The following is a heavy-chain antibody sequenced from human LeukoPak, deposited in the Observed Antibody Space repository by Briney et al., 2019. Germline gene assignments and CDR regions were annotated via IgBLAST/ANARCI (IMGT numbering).Heavy chain of an antibody. CDR2: ISSSGSTI. J-gene: IGHJ4*02. CDR3: ARLVSYYDSSGYYFDY. D-gene: IGHD3-22*01. CDR1: GFTFSDYY. V-gene: IGHV3-11*04. Sequence: GGSLRLSCAASGFTFSDYYMSWIRQAPGKGLEWVSYISSSGSTIYYADSVKGRLTISRDNAKNSLYLQMNSLRAEDTAVYYCARLVSYYDSSGYYFDYWGQGTLVTVSS.